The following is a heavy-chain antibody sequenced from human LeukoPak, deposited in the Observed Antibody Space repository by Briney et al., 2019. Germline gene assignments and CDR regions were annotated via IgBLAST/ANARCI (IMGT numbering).Heavy chain of an antibody. J-gene: IGHJ4*02. CDR3: ARVPWRYYDSSGYYLDY. Sequence: SETLSLTCAVYGGSFSGYYWSWIRQPPGKGLEWIGEINHSGSTNYNPSLKSRVTISVDTSKNQFSLKLSSVTAADTAVYYCARVPWRYYDSSGYYLDYWGQGTLVTVSS. V-gene: IGHV4-34*01. D-gene: IGHD3-22*01. CDR1: GGSFSGYY. CDR2: INHSGST.